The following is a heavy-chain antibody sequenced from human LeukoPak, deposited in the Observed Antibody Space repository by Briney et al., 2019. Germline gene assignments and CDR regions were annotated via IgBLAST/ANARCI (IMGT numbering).Heavy chain of an antibody. CDR1: GGSFSDYY. CDR2: INHSGST. V-gene: IGHV4-34*01. J-gene: IGHJ4*02. CDR3: ARVYSGYDYYYFDY. Sequence: PSETLSLTCAVYGGSFSDYYWSWIRQPPGKGLEWIGEINHSGSTNYNPSLKSRVTISVGRSKNQFSLKLSSVTAADTAVYYCARVYSGYDYYYFDYWGQGTLVTVSS. D-gene: IGHD5-12*01.